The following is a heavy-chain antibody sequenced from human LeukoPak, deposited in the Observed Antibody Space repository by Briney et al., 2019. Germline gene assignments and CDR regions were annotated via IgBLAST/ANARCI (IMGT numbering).Heavy chain of an antibody. Sequence: GGSLRLSCAASGFTFSSYRMNWVRQAPGKGLEWVSYISSSGSTIYYADSVKGRFTISRDNAKNSLYLQMNSLRAEDTAVYYWEELGITMIGGVWGKGTTVTVSS. D-gene: IGHD3-10*02. CDR3: EELGITMIGGV. V-gene: IGHV3-48*04. CDR1: GFTFSSYR. CDR2: ISSSGSTI. J-gene: IGHJ6*04.